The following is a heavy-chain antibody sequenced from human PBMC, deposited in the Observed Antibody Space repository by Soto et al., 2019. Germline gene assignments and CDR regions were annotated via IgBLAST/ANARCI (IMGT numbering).Heavy chain of an antibody. Sequence: GESLKISCKGSGYSFTSYWISWVRQMPVKGLEWMGRIDPSDSYTNYSPSFQGHVTISADKSISTAYLQWSSLKASDTAMYYCARLGIAAAGLLYYYGMDVWGQGTTVTVS. CDR3: ARLGIAAAGLLYYYGMDV. CDR1: GYSFTSYW. D-gene: IGHD6-13*01. V-gene: IGHV5-10-1*01. CDR2: IDPSDSYT. J-gene: IGHJ6*02.